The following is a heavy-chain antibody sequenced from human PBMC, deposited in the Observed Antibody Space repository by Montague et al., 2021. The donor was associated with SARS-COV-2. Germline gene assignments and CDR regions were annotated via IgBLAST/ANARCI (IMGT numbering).Heavy chain of an antibody. V-gene: IGHV4-59*12. Sequence: SETLSLTCTVSGGSISSYYWSWIRQPPGKGLECIGYIYYSGSTNXNPSLKSRVTISVDTSKNQFSLYLTSVTAADAAVYYCARDQTVLEWIWYGMDVWGPGTTVTVSS. CDR3: ARDQTVLEWIWYGMDV. CDR1: GGSISSYY. J-gene: IGHJ6*02. D-gene: IGHD3-3*01. CDR2: IYYSGST.